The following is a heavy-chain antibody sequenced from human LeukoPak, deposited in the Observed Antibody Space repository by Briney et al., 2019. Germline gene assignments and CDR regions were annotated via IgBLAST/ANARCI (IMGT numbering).Heavy chain of an antibody. Sequence: GGSLRLSCAASGFTFSSYWMSWVRQAPGKGLEWVANIKKDGSEKYYVDSVKGRFTISRDNAKNSLYLQMNSLRAEDTAVYYCAKADKYDILTGYKTDYWGQGTLVTVSS. CDR3: AKADKYDILTGYKTDY. CDR1: GFTFSSYW. V-gene: IGHV3-7*01. J-gene: IGHJ4*02. CDR2: IKKDGSEK. D-gene: IGHD3-9*01.